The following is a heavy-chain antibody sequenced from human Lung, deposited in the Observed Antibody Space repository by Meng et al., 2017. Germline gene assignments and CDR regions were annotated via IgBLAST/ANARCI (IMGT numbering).Heavy chain of an antibody. CDR1: GGSISGSY. J-gene: IGHJ4*02. V-gene: IGHV4-34*01. Sequence: QVQLQQWGAGLCGPSENRAPTCAVHGGSISGSYWSWIRQSPAKGLEWIGKINHGGSTNYNPSLESRVTISVDTPKNQFSLRLTSMTVADTAVYYCARERHSTIIRGVIDFWGQGALVTVSS. CDR3: ARERHSTIIRGVIDF. D-gene: IGHD3-10*01. CDR2: INHGGST.